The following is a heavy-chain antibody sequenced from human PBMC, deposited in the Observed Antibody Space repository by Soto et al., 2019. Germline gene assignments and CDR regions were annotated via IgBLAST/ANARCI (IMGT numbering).Heavy chain of an antibody. V-gene: IGHV3-33*01. D-gene: IGHD2-8*01. J-gene: IGHJ4*02. CDR2: IWYDGSNK. CDR3: ARDAPVEYCTNGVCWPDY. CDR1: GFTFSSYG. Sequence: QVQLVESGGGVVQPGRSLRLSCAASGFTFSSYGMHWVRQAPGKGLEWVAVIWYDGSNKYYADSVKGRFTISRDNSKNTLYLQMNSLRAEDTAVYYGARDAPVEYCTNGVCWPDYWGQGTLVTVSS.